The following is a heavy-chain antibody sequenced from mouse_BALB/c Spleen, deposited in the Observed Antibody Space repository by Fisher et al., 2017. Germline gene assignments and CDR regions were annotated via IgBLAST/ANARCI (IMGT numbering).Heavy chain of an antibody. Sequence: KFKGKATLTADKSSSTAYMQLKSLTSEDSAVYYCARGNYGNYDYYAMDYWGQGTSVTVSS. J-gene: IGHJ4*01. V-gene: IGHV1-42*01. D-gene: IGHD2-1*01. CDR3: ARGNYGNYDYYAMDY.